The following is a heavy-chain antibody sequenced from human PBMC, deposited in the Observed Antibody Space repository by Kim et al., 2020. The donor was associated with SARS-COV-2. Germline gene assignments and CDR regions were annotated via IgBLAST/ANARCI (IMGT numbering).Heavy chain of an antibody. V-gene: IGHV3-23*01. Sequence: GGSLRLSCAASGFTFSSYAMSWVRQAPGKGLEWVSAISGSGGSTYYADSVTGRFTISRDNSKNTLYLQMNSLRAADTAVYYCAKAHTAAMQDFDYWGQGTLVTVSS. J-gene: IGHJ4*02. CDR2: ISGSGGST. D-gene: IGHD2-21*01. CDR1: GFTFSSYA. CDR3: AKAHTAAMQDFDY.